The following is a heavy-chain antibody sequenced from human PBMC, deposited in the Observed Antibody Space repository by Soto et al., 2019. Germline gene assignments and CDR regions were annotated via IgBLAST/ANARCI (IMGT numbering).Heavy chain of an antibody. CDR1: GYTLTELS. CDR2: FDPEDGET. Sequence: GASVKVSCKVSGYTLTELSMHWVRQAPGKGLEWMGGFDPEDGETIYAQKFQERVTITRDMSTSTAYMEVRSLTSDDTAVYYCATRIGNIGWYWLDTWGQGTLVTVSS. D-gene: IGHD6-19*01. J-gene: IGHJ5*02. V-gene: IGHV1-24*01. CDR3: ATRIGNIGWYWLDT.